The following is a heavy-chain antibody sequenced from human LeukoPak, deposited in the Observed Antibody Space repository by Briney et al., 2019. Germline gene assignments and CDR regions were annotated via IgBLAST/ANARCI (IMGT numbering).Heavy chain of an antibody. Sequence: PGGSLRLSCAASGFTFSNYWIHWVRQAPGKGLVWVSRIDNAGSITTYADSVKGRFTISRDNAENTLYLQMNSLRVEDTAVYYCARDDCSTTPCYAYWGQGTLVTVSS. D-gene: IGHD2-2*01. CDR1: GFTFSNYW. V-gene: IGHV3-74*03. CDR3: ARDDCSTTPCYAY. J-gene: IGHJ4*02. CDR2: IDNAGSIT.